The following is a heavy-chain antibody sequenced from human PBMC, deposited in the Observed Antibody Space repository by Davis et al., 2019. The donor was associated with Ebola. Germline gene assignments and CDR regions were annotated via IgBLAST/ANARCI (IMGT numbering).Heavy chain of an antibody. J-gene: IGHJ5*02. CDR1: GGSISSYY. Sequence: MPGGSLRLSCTVSGGSISSYYWSWIRQPPGKGLERIGYIYYSGSTNYNPSLKSRVTISVDTSKNQFSLKLSSVTAADTAVYYCARGGIAVAGKGWFDPWGQGTLVTVSS. CDR3: ARGGIAVAGKGWFDP. V-gene: IGHV4-59*08. D-gene: IGHD6-19*01. CDR2: IYYSGST.